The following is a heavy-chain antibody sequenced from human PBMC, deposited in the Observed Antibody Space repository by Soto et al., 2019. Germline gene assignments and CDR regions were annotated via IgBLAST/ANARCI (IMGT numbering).Heavy chain of an antibody. CDR2: LRSKTSGGTP. J-gene: IGHJ4*02. D-gene: IGHD3-3*01. V-gene: IGHV3-49*04. Sequence: GVLRLSCTASGFTFGDYAMSWVRQAPRKGLEWVGFLRSKTSGGTPEYAASVKGRFTISRDDSKYIAYLQMNSLKTEDTAVYYCTRARSTWSGSLTIDYCAQGTLVTVCS. CDR1: GFTFGDYA. CDR3: TRARSTWSGSLTIDY.